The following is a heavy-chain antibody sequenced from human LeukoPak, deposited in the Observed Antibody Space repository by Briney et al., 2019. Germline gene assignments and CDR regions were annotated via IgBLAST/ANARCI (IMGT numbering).Heavy chain of an antibody. CDR3: ARERDYDFWSGYYNY. CDR2: INHSGST. V-gene: IGHV4-34*01. Sequence: PSETLSLTCAVYGGSFSGYYWSWIRQPPRKGLEWIGEINHSGSTNYNPSLKSRVTISVDTSKNQFSLKLSSVSAADTAVYYCARERDYDFWSGYYNYWGQGTLVTVSS. D-gene: IGHD3-3*01. CDR1: GGSFSGYY. J-gene: IGHJ4*02.